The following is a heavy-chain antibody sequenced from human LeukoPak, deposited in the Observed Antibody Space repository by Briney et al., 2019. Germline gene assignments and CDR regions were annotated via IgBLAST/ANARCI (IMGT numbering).Heavy chain of an antibody. CDR3: AKDPVPYYYDSSGYYYAEPGDY. J-gene: IGHJ4*02. D-gene: IGHD3-22*01. CDR1: GFTVSSNY. CDR2: IYSGGST. V-gene: IGHV3-53*01. Sequence: GGSLRLSCAASGFTVSSNYMSWVRQAPGKGLEWVSVIYSGGSTYYADSVKGRFTISRDNSKNTLYLQMNSLRAEDTAVYYCAKDPVPYYYDSSGYYYAEPGDYWGQGTLVTVSS.